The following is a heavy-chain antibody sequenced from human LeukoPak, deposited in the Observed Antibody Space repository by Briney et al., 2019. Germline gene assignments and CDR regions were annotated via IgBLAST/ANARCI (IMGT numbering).Heavy chain of an antibody. D-gene: IGHD6-19*01. CDR3: ASSPWSGWSDY. CDR1: GFTFSSYS. V-gene: IGHV3-74*01. Sequence: GGSLRLSCAASGFTFSSYSMNWVRQAPGKGLVWVSRINSDGSSTLYGDSVKGRFTISRDNAKNTLYLQMNSLRAEDTAVYYCASSPWSGWSDYWGQGTLVTVSS. J-gene: IGHJ4*02. CDR2: INSDGSST.